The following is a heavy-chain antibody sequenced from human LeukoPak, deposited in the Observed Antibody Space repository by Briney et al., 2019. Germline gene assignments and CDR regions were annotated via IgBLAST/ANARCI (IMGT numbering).Heavy chain of an antibody. CDR2: ISAYNGNT. D-gene: IGHD6-13*01. Sequence: ASVKVSCKASGYTFTSYGLSWVRQAPGQGLAWMGWISAYNGNTNYAQKLQGRVTMNTDTSTSTAYMELRSLRSDDTAVYYCARTLIRLAAASYGYYCRGGTLVTLCS. J-gene: IGHJ4*02. V-gene: IGHV1-18*01. CDR3: ARTLIRLAAASYGYY. CDR1: GYTFTSYG.